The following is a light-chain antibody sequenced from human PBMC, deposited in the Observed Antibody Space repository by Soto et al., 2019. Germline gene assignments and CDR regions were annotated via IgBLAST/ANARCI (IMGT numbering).Light chain of an antibody. CDR2: NNN. J-gene: IGLJ1*01. CDR3: TAWDDSLDGYL. CDR1: SSNIGGNT. V-gene: IGLV1-44*01. Sequence: QSVLTQPPSASGTPGQRVTISCSGSSSNIGGNTVNWYQQLPGTAPKLLIYNNNQRPSGVPDRFSASKSATSASLAISGLQSEDEADYYCTAWDDSLDGYLFGTGTKLTVL.